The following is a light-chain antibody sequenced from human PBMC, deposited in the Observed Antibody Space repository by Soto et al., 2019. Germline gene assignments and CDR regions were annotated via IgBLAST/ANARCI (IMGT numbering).Light chain of an antibody. CDR3: QQRKNWPLT. Sequence: ELVLTQSPVTMSLSPGERATLSCRASQSISSYLGWYQQKPGQAPRLLIYDASNRATGIPARFSGSGSGTDFTLTISSLEPEDFAVYYCQQRKNWPLTFGGGTKVESK. CDR2: DAS. V-gene: IGKV3-11*01. CDR1: QSISSY. J-gene: IGKJ4*01.